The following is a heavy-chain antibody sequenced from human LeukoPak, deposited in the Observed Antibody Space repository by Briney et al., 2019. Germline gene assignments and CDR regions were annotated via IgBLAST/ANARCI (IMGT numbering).Heavy chain of an antibody. CDR1: GVSFSGYY. V-gene: IGHV4-34*01. Sequence: SETLSLTCAVYGVSFSGYYWSWIRQPPGKGLEWIGEINHSGSTNYNPSLKSRVTISVDTSRNQFSLKLSSVTAADTAVYYCARVARGSGGWFDPWGQGTLVTVSS. CDR3: ARVARGSGGWFDP. CDR2: INHSGST. J-gene: IGHJ5*02. D-gene: IGHD3-10*01.